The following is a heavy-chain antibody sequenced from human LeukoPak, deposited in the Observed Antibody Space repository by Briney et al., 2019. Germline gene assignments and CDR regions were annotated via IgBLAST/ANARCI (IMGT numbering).Heavy chain of an antibody. Sequence: GGSLRLSCAASGFSFSSYSMNWVRQAPGKGLEWVSSITTSSSCIYYADSVKGRFTISRDNAKNSLYLQMNSLRAEDTAVYYCARVSSYGSGSYDYWGQGTLVTVSS. V-gene: IGHV3-21*01. CDR3: ARVSSYGSGSYDY. J-gene: IGHJ4*02. CDR2: ITTSSSCI. CDR1: GFSFSSYS. D-gene: IGHD3-10*01.